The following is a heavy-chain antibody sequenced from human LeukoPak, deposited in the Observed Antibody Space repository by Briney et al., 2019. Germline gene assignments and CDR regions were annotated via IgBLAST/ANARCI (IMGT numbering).Heavy chain of an antibody. D-gene: IGHD4-11*01. CDR2: IYHSGST. V-gene: IGHV4-38-2*02. J-gene: IGHJ3*02. CDR1: GYSISSGCY. CDR3: ARESISNDAFDI. Sequence: PSETLSLTCTVSGYSISSGCYWGWIRPPPGKGLEWIGSIYHSGSTYYNPSLKSRVTISVDTSKNQFSLKLSSVTAADTAVYYCARESISNDAFDIWGQGTMVTVSS.